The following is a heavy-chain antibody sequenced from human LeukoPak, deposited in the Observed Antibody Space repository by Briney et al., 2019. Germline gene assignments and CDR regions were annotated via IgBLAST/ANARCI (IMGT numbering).Heavy chain of an antibody. D-gene: IGHD2-15*01. CDR3: ARAVGGNWFDP. J-gene: IGHJ5*02. CDR2: IIPIFGTA. Sequence: ASVKVSCKASGGTFSSYAISWVRQAPGQGLEWMGRIIPIFGTANYAQKFQARVTITTDESTSTAYMEPSSLRSEDTAVYYCARAVGGNWFDPWGQGTLVTVSS. CDR1: GGTFSSYA. V-gene: IGHV1-69*05.